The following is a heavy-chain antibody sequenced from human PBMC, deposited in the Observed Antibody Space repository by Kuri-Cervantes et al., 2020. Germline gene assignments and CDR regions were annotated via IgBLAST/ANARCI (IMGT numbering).Heavy chain of an antibody. CDR3: ARDSSSIAASDDAFDI. Sequence: GGLRRFSCAASGCTFSSYGMHWVRQAPGKGLEWVTFMRYDGSNKYYADSVKGRFTISRDNSKNTLYLQMNSLRAEDTAVYYCARDSSSIAASDDAFDIWGQGTMVTVSS. J-gene: IGHJ3*02. D-gene: IGHD6-6*01. CDR2: MRYDGSNK. V-gene: IGHV3-30*02. CDR1: GCTFSSYG.